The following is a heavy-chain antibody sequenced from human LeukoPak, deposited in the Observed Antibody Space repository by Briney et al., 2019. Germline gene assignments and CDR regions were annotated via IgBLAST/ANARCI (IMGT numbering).Heavy chain of an antibody. J-gene: IGHJ4*02. Sequence: GGSLRLSCAASGFTFRSYGMHWVRQAPGKGLEWVAVISYDVSNQYYADSVKGRFTISRDNSKNMVYLQMNSLRPEDTAVYYCAEALVIEQAGVFGSWGQGTLVTVSS. CDR1: GFTFRSYG. CDR3: AEALVIEQAGVFGS. V-gene: IGHV3-30*18. D-gene: IGHD3-10*01. CDR2: ISYDVSNQ.